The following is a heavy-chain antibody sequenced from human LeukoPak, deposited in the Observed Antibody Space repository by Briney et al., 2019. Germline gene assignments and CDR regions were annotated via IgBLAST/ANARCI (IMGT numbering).Heavy chain of an antibody. J-gene: IGHJ6*02. CDR1: GGTFSSYA. CDR3: ARDYYGSGYYYYYVMDV. D-gene: IGHD3-10*01. V-gene: IGHV1-69*04. CDR2: ISALLGIA. Sequence: SVKVSCKASGGTFSSYAISWVRQAPGQGLEWMGRISALLGIANYAQKFQGRVTLTADKSTSTAYMELSSLRSEDTAVYYCARDYYGSGYYYYYVMDVWGQGTTVTVCS.